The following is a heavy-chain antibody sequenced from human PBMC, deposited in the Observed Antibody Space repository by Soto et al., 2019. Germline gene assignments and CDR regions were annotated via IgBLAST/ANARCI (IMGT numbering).Heavy chain of an antibody. CDR1: GFTFSSYS. J-gene: IGHJ6*03. Sequence: EVQLVESGGGLVKPGGSLRLSCAASGFTFSSYSMNWVRQAPGKGLEWVSSISSSSSYIYYADSVKGRFTISRDNAKNSLYLQMNSLRAEDTAVYYCAREVVPAAIFLARSYYYYYMDVWGKGTTVTVSS. CDR3: AREVVPAAIFLARSYYYYYMDV. D-gene: IGHD2-2*01. V-gene: IGHV3-21*01. CDR2: ISSSSSYI.